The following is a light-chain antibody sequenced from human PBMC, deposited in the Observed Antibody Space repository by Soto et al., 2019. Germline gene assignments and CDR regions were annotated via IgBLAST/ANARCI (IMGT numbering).Light chain of an antibody. J-gene: IGKJ4*01. CDR2: SAT. Sequence: DIQMTQSPSSLSASVGDRVTITCRASQSIGNFLNWYQQKPGKAPKLLIYSATNLESGVPSRFSGGGSGTDFTLTISSLQPDDFGTYYCQRTYSSIRFGGGTKVEIK. CDR1: QSIGNF. V-gene: IGKV1-39*01. CDR3: QRTYSSIR.